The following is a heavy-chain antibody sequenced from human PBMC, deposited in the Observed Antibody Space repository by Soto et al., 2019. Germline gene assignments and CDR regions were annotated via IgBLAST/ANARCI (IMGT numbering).Heavy chain of an antibody. J-gene: IGHJ6*03. CDR3: AKHSGGWVYYYYMDV. V-gene: IGHV3-48*01. D-gene: IGHD6-19*01. CDR1: GFTFSSYS. CDR2: ISSSSSTI. Sequence: PGGSLRLSCAASGFTFSSYSMNWVRQAPGKGLEWVSYISSSSSTIYYADSVKGRFTISRDNAKNSLYLQMNSLRAEDTAVYYCAKHSGGWVYYYYMDVWGKGTTVTVSS.